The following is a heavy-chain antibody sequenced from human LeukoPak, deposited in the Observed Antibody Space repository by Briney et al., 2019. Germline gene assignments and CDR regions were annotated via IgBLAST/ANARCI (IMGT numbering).Heavy chain of an antibody. CDR3: ARDRRDYYDSSGYQYYFDH. Sequence: SETLSLTCIVSGGSISNYYWSWIRQPPGKGLEWIGYIYYSGSTNYNPSLKSRVTISVDTSKNQFSLKLSSVTAADTAVYYCARDRRDYYDSSGYQYYFDHWGQGTLVTVSS. CDR2: IYYSGST. V-gene: IGHV4-59*01. J-gene: IGHJ4*02. D-gene: IGHD3-22*01. CDR1: GGSISNYY.